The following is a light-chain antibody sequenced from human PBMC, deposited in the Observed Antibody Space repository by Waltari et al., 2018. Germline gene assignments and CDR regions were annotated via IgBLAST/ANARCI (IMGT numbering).Light chain of an antibody. J-gene: IGKJ1*01. CDR3: QQYYSYPRT. CDR2: GAF. CDR1: QVMSDY. Sequence: DIQMTQSPSSLSASVGDRVTVTCRASQVMSDYLNWYQQKPGKPPKLLISGAFLLQSGVPSRFNGSGSGTLFSLTISCLQSEDFATYYCQQYYSYPRTFGQGTKVEIK. V-gene: IGKV1-39*01.